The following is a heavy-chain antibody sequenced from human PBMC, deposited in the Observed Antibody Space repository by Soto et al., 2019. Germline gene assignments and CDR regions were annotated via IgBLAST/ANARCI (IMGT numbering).Heavy chain of an antibody. J-gene: IGHJ5*02. Sequence: PGGSLRLSCAASGFTFSNAWMSWVRQAPGKGLEWVGRIKSKTDGGTTDYAAPVKGRFTISRDDSKNTLYLQMNSLKTEDTAVYYCTTDRSEGDNWFDPWGQGTLVTVSS. CDR2: IKSKTDGGTT. V-gene: IGHV3-15*01. D-gene: IGHD2-15*01. CDR3: TTDRSEGDNWFDP. CDR1: GFTFSNAW.